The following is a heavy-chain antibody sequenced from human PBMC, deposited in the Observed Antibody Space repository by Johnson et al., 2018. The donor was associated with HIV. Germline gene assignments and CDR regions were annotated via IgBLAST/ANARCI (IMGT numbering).Heavy chain of an antibody. D-gene: IGHD5-24*01. CDR3: ARGIDGSAQNSDAFDN. CDR1: GFTFSDYY. J-gene: IGHJ3*02. Sequence: QVQLVESGGGLVKPGGSLRLSCAASGFTFSDYYMSWIRQAPGKGLEWVSYISSSGNTIFYAYSVKGRVTTSRDNAKKSLYLQMNSLRGEDTAVYYCARGIDGSAQNSDAFDNWGQGTMVTVSS. CDR2: ISSSGNTI. V-gene: IGHV3-11*04.